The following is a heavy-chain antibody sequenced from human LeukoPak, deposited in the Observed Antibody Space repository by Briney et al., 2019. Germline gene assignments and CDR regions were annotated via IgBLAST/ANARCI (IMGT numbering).Heavy chain of an antibody. Sequence: PGGSLRLSCAASGFTFSSYGMHWVRQAPGKGLEWVAFIRYDGSNKYYADSVKGRFTISRDNSKNTLYLQMNSLRAEDTAVYYCAKDAPVASTFDYWGQGTLVTVSS. J-gene: IGHJ4*02. CDR3: AKDAPVASTFDY. V-gene: IGHV3-30*02. CDR1: GFTFSSYG. D-gene: IGHD6-19*01. CDR2: IRYDGSNK.